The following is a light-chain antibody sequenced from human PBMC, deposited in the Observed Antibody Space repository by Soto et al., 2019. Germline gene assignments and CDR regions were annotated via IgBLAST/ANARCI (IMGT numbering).Light chain of an antibody. CDR3: QQYGSSPPRT. Sequence: EIVLTQSPGILSLSPGQRVTLSCRASQSVSNDFLAWYQQKPGQAPRHLIYGASTRATDVPDRFSGSGSGADFTLTISRLEPEDFAVYYCQQYGSSPPRTFGQGTKVDIK. V-gene: IGKV3-20*01. CDR1: QSVSNDF. J-gene: IGKJ1*01. CDR2: GAS.